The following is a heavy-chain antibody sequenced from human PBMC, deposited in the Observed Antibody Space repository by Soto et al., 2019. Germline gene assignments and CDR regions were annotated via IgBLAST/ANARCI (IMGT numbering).Heavy chain of an antibody. D-gene: IGHD2-2*01. V-gene: IGHV3-21*06. CDR1: GFTFSDEN. CDR3: ARDSDCHSTSCFFPPHV. Sequence: XGSLRLSCSASGFTFSDENMSWVRQVPGKGLEWVSGISGGGSYIFYADSVQGRFSISRDNPKNSLFLEMNSLRVEDTAVYYCARDSDCHSTSCFFPPHVWGQGTTVTVS. J-gene: IGHJ6*02. CDR2: ISGGGSYI.